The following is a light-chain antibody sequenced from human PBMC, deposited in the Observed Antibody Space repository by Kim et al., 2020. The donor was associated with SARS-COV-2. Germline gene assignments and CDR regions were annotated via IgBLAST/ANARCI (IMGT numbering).Light chain of an antibody. Sequence: ASVGDSVTISCRASQSIGGWMSWFQHKPDKAPKLLIYKASRLESGVPSRFSGSGSGTDFTLTISGLQPDDLGTYYCQQYYDYPWTFGQGTKVDIK. CDR2: KAS. CDR3: QQYYDYPWT. V-gene: IGKV1-5*03. CDR1: QSIGGW. J-gene: IGKJ1*01.